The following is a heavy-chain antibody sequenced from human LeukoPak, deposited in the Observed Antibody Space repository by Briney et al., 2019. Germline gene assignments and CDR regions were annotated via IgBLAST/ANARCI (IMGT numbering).Heavy chain of an antibody. J-gene: IGHJ4*02. V-gene: IGHV3-23*01. CDR3: AKVTGGDMITYGGLDY. CDR1: GFTFSSYA. CDR2: ISGSGGST. Sequence: GGSLRLSCAASGFTFSSYAMSWVRQAPGKGLEWVSAISGSGGSTYYAASVKGRLTISRDNSKNTLYLQTNSLRAEDTAVYYCAKVTGGDMITYGGLDYWGQGTPVTVSS. D-gene: IGHD3-16*01.